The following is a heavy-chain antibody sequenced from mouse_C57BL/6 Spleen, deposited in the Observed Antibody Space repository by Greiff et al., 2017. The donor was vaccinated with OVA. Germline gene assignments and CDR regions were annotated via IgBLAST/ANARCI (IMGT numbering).Heavy chain of an antibody. CDR1: GYTFTDYY. Sequence: VQLQQSGPELVQPGASVKISCKASGYTFTDYYINWVKQTPGQGLEWIGCICTGCGSTKYNEKFKGTATLTVDTSSSTAYMQLSSRTYEDAAVYICARPYDGYAKEYWGQGTPGT. V-gene: IGHV1-84*01. CDR3: ARPYDGYAKEY. J-gene: IGHJ4*01. D-gene: IGHD2-12*01. CDR2: ICTGCGST.